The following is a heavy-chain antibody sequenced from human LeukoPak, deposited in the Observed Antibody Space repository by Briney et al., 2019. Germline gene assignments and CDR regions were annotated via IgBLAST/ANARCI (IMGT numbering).Heavy chain of an antibody. V-gene: IGHV4-34*01. Sequence: SETLSLTCAVYGGSFSGYYWSWIHQPPGKGLEWIGEINHSGSTNYNPSLKSRVTISVDTSKNQFSLKLSSVTAADTAVYYCARGKVDYVGFYYYYGMDVWGQGTTVTVSS. CDR3: ARGKVDYVGFYYYYGMDV. CDR1: GGSFSGYY. CDR2: INHSGST. D-gene: IGHD4-17*01. J-gene: IGHJ6*02.